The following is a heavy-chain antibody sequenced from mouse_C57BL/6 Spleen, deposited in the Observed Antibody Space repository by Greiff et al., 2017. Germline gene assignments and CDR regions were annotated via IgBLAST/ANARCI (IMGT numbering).Heavy chain of an antibody. Sequence: DVMLVESGGGLVQPGGSLSLSCAASGFTFTDYYMSWVRQPPGKALEWLGFIRNKANGYTTEYSASVKGRFTISRDNSQSILYLQMNALRAEDSATYYCARYRGLLPFDYWGQGTTLTVSS. J-gene: IGHJ2*01. CDR2: IRNKANGYTT. CDR3: ARYRGLLPFDY. D-gene: IGHD2-3*01. CDR1: GFTFTDYY. V-gene: IGHV7-3*01.